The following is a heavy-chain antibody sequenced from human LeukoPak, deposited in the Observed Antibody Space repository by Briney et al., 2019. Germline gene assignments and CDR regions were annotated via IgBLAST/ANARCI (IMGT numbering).Heavy chain of an antibody. CDR3: TRDRLGGAVASWIPDY. D-gene: IGHD3-3*01. CDR2: IYHTGST. CDR1: GGSINNYY. V-gene: IGHV4-59*01. J-gene: IGHJ4*02. Sequence: PSETLSLTCSVSGGSINNYYWSWIRQAPGKRLEGIGAIYHTGSTDYNPSLRSPVTISVDTSKNHSSLKVTSVTAADTAIYYCTRDRLGGAVASWIPDYWGQGILVTVSS.